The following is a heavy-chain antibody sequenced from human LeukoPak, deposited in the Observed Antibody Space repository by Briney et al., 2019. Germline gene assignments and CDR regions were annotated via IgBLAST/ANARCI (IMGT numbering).Heavy chain of an antibody. CDR1: GYTFTGYY. CDR2: INPNSGGT. V-gene: IGHV1-2*02. J-gene: IGHJ3*02. D-gene: IGHD6-19*01. CDR3: ARGRGRVAGTVKINDAFDI. Sequence: ASVKVSFKASGYTFTGYYMHWVRQAPGQGLEWMGWINPNSGGTNYAQKFQGRVTMTRDTSISTAYMELSRLRSDDTAVYYCARGRGRVAGTVKINDAFDIWGQGTMVTVSS.